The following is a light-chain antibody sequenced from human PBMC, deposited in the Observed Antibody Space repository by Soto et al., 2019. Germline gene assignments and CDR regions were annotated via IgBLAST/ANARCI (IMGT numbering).Light chain of an antibody. CDR2: GAS. J-gene: IGKJ1*01. Sequence: EIVLTQSPGTLSLSPGERATLSCRASQSVNRFLAWFQQKPGQVPRLLIYGASNRATGIPDRFSGSGSETDFTLTITRLEPEDFAVYYCHHYVGSPWAFGQGTKMENK. CDR1: QSVNRF. CDR3: HHYVGSPWA. V-gene: IGKV3-20*01.